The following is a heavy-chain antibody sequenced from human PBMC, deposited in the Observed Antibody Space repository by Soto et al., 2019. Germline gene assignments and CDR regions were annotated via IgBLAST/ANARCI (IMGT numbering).Heavy chain of an antibody. D-gene: IGHD6-13*01. V-gene: IGHV1-3*01. CDR2: INAGNGNT. Sequence: SVKVSCTASGYTYTSNAMYWVRQSPGQRHEWMGWINAGNGNTKYSQKSQDRDTITRDTSARTAYMTLSSLRSEDTAVYYRASERHQLNSFDPSGHGTLVTVSS. J-gene: IGHJ5*02. CDR1: GYTYTSNA. CDR3: ASERHQLNSFDP.